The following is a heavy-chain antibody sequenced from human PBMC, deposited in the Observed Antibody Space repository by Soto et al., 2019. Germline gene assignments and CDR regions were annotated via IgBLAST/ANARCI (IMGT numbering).Heavy chain of an antibody. D-gene: IGHD3-10*01. V-gene: IGHV4-61*01. Sequence: QVQLQESGPGLVKPSETLSLTCTVSGGSVNNISDYWSWVRQPPGKGLEWIGYIYYSGSADYNPSLGSRVTISRDTSKNQCSLKLSSVTTADTAVYYCARGVGFGYYYYHMDLWGQETTVTVSS. CDR2: IYYSGSA. CDR1: GGSVNNISDY. CDR3: ARGVGFGYYYYHMDL. J-gene: IGHJ6*02.